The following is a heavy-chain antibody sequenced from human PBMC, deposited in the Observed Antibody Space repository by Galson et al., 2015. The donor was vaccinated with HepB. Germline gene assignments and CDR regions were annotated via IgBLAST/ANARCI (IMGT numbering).Heavy chain of an antibody. Sequence: SLRLSCAASGFTFSTYAMSWVRQAPGKGLAWVSTISGSGITTSYADSVEGRFTISRDNSKNTLSLQMNSLRVEDTAVYHCANDPAVSNHDFWTENYFLGEFDYWDRGTLVTVSS. V-gene: IGHV3-23*01. D-gene: IGHD3/OR15-3a*01. CDR1: GFTFSTYA. J-gene: IGHJ4*02. CDR2: ISGSGITT. CDR3: ANDPAVSNHDFWTENYFLGEFDY.